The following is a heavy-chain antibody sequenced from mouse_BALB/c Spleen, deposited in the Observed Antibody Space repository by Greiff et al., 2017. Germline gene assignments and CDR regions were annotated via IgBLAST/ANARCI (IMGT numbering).Heavy chain of an antibody. J-gene: IGHJ3*01. V-gene: IGHV1-7*01. CDR3: ARDYYGSSPLAY. D-gene: IGHD1-1*01. Sequence: QVQLQQSGAELAKPGASVKMSCKASGYTFTSYWMHWVKQRPGQGLEWIGYINPSTGYTEYNQKFKDKATLTADKSSSTAYMQLSSLTSEDSAVYYCARDYYGSSPLAYWGQGTLVTVSA. CDR2: INPSTGYT. CDR1: GYTFTSYW.